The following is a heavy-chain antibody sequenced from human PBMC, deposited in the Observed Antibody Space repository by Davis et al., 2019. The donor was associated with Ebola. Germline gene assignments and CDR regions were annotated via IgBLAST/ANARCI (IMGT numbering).Heavy chain of an antibody. J-gene: IGHJ6*03. Sequence: PGGSLRLSCAASGFTFDDYGMSWVRQAPGKGLEWVSGISWNSGSIGYADSVKGRFTISRDNSKNTLYLQMNSLRAEDTAVYYCARESRYYDFWSGPLNYYYYYMDVWGKGTTVTVSS. CDR3: ARESRYYDFWSGPLNYYYYYMDV. CDR2: ISWNSGSI. V-gene: IGHV3-9*01. D-gene: IGHD3-3*01. CDR1: GFTFDDYG.